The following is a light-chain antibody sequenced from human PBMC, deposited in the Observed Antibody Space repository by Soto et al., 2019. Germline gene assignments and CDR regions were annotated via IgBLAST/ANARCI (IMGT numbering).Light chain of an antibody. CDR3: LQDYDYLWT. Sequence: IHMTQSPSALSASVGDSITITCRASQDIRSDLGWYQQKPGRAPKLLIYDASSLQGGVPSRFSGSGSGTDFTLTISSLQPEDFATYYCLQDYDYLWTFGQGTKVDIK. J-gene: IGKJ1*01. V-gene: IGKV1-6*01. CDR2: DAS. CDR1: QDIRSD.